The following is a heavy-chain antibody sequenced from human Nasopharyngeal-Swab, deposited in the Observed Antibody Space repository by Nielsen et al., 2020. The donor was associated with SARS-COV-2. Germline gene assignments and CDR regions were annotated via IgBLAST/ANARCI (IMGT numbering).Heavy chain of an antibody. CDR3: ARGPDAAGTYYYYYYYMDV. D-gene: IGHD6-13*01. CDR1: GGSISSYY. J-gene: IGHJ6*03. CDR2: IYYSGGT. V-gene: IGHV4-59*01. Sequence: GSLRLSCTVSGGSISSYYWSWIRQPPGKGLEWIGYIYYSGGTNYNPSLKSRVTISVDTSKNQFSLKLSSVTAADTAVYYCARGPDAAGTYYYYYYYMDVWGKGTTVTVSS.